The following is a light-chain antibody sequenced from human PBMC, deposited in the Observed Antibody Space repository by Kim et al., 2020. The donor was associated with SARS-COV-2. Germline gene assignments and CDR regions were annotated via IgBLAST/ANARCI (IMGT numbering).Light chain of an antibody. CDR2: DVS. V-gene: IGLV2-11*01. J-gene: IGLJ2*01. Sequence: QAVNISFPGTSSDVGGYNYVSWYQQHPGKAPKLMIYDVSKRPSGVPDRFSGSKSGNTASLTVSGLQAEDEADYYCCSYAGSYTYVVFGGGTQLTV. CDR3: CSYAGSYTYVV. CDR1: SSDVGGYNY.